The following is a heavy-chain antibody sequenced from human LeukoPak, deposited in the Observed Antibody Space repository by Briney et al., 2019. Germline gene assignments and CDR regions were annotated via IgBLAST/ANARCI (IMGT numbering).Heavy chain of an antibody. CDR3: ARDPPILTGPYYYYMDV. V-gene: IGHV3-21*01. D-gene: IGHD3-9*01. CDR2: ISTSSIYI. CDR1: GFTFSSYS. J-gene: IGHJ6*03. Sequence: GGSPRLSCAASGFTFSSYSMNWVRQAPGKGLEWVSSISTSSIYIYYADSVKGRFTISRDNAKKSLYLHMNSLRAEDTAVYYCARDPPILTGPYYYYMDVWGKGTTVTISS.